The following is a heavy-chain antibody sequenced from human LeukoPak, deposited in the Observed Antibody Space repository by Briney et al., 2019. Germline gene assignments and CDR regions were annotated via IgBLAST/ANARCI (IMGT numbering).Heavy chain of an antibody. J-gene: IGHJ4*02. CDR1: GYTFTSYD. CDR2: INPNSGGT. CDR3: ARGIQWELLSGLFDY. V-gene: IGHV1-2*02. D-gene: IGHD1-26*01. Sequence: ASVKVSCKASGYTFTSYDINWVRQAPGQGVEWMGWINPNSGGTNYAQKFQGRVTMTRDTSISTAYMELSRLRSDDTAVYYCARGIQWELLSGLFDYWGQGTPVTVSS.